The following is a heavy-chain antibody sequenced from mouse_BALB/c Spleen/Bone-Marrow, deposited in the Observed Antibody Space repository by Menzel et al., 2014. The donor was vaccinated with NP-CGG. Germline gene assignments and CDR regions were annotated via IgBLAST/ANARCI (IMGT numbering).Heavy chain of an antibody. J-gene: IGHJ2*01. V-gene: IGHV3-2*02. Sequence: EVKLVESGPGLVKPSQSLSLTCTVTGYSITSDYAWNWIRQFPGNKLEWMGYISYSGSTSYNPSLKSRISITRDTSKNQFFPQLNSVTTEDTATYYCVRGAYYGTGYFDYWGQGTTLTVSS. CDR1: GYSITSDYA. CDR3: VRGAYYGTGYFDY. CDR2: ISYSGST. D-gene: IGHD1-1*01.